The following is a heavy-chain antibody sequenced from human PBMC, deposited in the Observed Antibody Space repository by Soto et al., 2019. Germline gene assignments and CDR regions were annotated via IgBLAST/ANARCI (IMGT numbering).Heavy chain of an antibody. CDR2: ISSSSSTI. CDR3: AKRATGTYFDY. V-gene: IGHV3-48*01. Sequence: SGGSLRLSCAASGFTFSSYSMNWVRQAPGKGLEWVSYISSSSSTIYYADSVKGRFTISRDNSKNTLYLQMNSLRAEDTAVYYCAKRATGTYFDYWGQGTLVTVSS. D-gene: IGHD1-1*01. J-gene: IGHJ4*02. CDR1: GFTFSSYS.